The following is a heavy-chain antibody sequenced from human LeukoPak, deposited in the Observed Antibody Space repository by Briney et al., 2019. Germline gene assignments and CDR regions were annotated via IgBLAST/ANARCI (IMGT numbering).Heavy chain of an antibody. D-gene: IGHD1-26*01. CDR3: ATDGNGRRYAFDI. CDR1: GYTLTELS. Sequence: VASVKVSCKVSGYTLTELSMHWVRQAPGKGLEWMGGFDPEDGETIYAQKFQRRVTMTEDTSTDTAYMELSSLRSEDTAVYYCATDGNGRRYAFDIWGQGTMVTVSS. V-gene: IGHV1-24*01. CDR2: FDPEDGET. J-gene: IGHJ3*02.